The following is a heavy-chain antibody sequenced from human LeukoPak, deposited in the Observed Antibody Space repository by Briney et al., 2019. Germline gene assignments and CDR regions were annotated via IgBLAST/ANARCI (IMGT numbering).Heavy chain of an antibody. CDR2: ISYDGSNK. Sequence: GGSLRLSCAASGFTFSSYAMHWVRQAPGKGLEWVAVISYDGSNKYYADSVKGRFTISRDNSKNTLYLQMNSLRAEDTAVYYCAKASSGWYGGAFDIWGQGTMVTVSS. V-gene: IGHV3-30*01. J-gene: IGHJ3*02. CDR1: GFTFSSYA. CDR3: AKASSGWYGGAFDI. D-gene: IGHD6-19*01.